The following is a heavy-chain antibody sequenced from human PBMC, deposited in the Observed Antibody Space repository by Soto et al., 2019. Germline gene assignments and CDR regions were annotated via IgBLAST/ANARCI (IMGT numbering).Heavy chain of an antibody. Sequence: ASVKVSCKASGYTFTSYGISWVRQAPGQGLEWMGWISAYNGNTNYAQKLQGRVTMTTDTSTSTAYMELRSLRSDDTAVYYCARDPYYYGSGTTTEGAFDIWGQGTMVTVSS. J-gene: IGHJ3*02. V-gene: IGHV1-18*01. CDR3: ARDPYYYGSGTTTEGAFDI. D-gene: IGHD3-10*01. CDR2: ISAYNGNT. CDR1: GYTFTSYG.